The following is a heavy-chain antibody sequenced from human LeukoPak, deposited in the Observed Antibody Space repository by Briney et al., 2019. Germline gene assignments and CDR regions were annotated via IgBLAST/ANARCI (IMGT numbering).Heavy chain of an antibody. D-gene: IGHD1-14*01. Sequence: ASVKVSCKAPGYTFTGYYMHWVRQGPGQGLEWMGWINPNSGGTNYAQKFQGRVTMTRDTSISTAYMELSRLRSDDTAVYYCARARTMNDAFDIWGQGTMVTVSS. CDR1: GYTFTGYY. J-gene: IGHJ3*02. V-gene: IGHV1-2*02. CDR2: INPNSGGT. CDR3: ARARTMNDAFDI.